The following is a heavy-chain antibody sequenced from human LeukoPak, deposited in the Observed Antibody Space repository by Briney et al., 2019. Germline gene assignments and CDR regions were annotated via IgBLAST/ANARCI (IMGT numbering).Heavy chain of an antibody. CDR2: INHSGST. CDR1: GGSFSGYY. J-gene: IGHJ4*02. V-gene: IGHV4-34*01. D-gene: IGHD3-3*01. Sequence: SETLSLTCAVYGGSFSGYYWSWIRQPPGKGLEWIGEINHSGSTNYNPSLKSRVTISVDTSKNQFSLKLSSVTAADTAVYYCARALYDFWSGYHLDYWGQGTLVTVSS. CDR3: ARALYDFWSGYHLDY.